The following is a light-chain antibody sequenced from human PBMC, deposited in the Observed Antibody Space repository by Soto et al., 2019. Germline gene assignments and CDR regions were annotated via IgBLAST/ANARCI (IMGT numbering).Light chain of an antibody. J-gene: IGLJ3*02. V-gene: IGLV1-44*01. CDR1: SSNLGSNS. Sequence: VLTQPPSASGTPGQRVIISCSGSSSNLGSNSGNWYQQLPGTAPKLLIYNTYQRPLGVPDRFSGSKSGTSASLAISGLQSEDEGDYFCAAWDDSLNGPVFGGGTKLTVL. CDR3: AAWDDSLNGPV. CDR2: NTY.